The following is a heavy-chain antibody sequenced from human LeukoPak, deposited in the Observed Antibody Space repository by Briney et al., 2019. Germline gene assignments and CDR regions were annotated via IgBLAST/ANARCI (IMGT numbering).Heavy chain of an antibody. CDR3: ARPRGYSYPYYYYMDV. CDR2: INHSGST. V-gene: IGHV4-34*01. Sequence: SETLSLTCAVYGGSFSGYYWSWTRQPPGKGLEWIGEINHSGSTNYNPSLKSRVTISVDTSKNQFSLKLSSVTAADTAVYYCARPRGYSYPYYYYMDVWGKGTTVTVSS. J-gene: IGHJ6*03. D-gene: IGHD5-18*01. CDR1: GGSFSGYY.